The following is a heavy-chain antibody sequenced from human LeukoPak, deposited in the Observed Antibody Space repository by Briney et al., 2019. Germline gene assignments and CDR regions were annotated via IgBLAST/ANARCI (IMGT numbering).Heavy chain of an antibody. J-gene: IGHJ6*03. CDR1: GFTVSSNY. V-gene: IGHV3-53*01. D-gene: IGHD2-2*01. CDR2: IYSGGST. CDR3: AREGYCSSTSCCGWRDYYMDV. Sequence: GGSLRLSCAASGFTVSSNYMSWVRQAPGKGLEWVSVIYSGGSTYYADSVKGRFTISRDNSKNTLYLQMNSLRAEDTAVYYCAREGYCSSTSCCGWRDYYMDVWGKGTTVTVSS.